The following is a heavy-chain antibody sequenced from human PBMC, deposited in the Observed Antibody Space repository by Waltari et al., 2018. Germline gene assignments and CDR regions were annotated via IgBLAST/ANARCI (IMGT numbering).Heavy chain of an antibody. J-gene: IGHJ4*02. D-gene: IGHD3-22*01. Sequence: QVQLVQSGAEVKKPGSSVKVSCKASGGTFRSYSIRWVRQAPGQGLEWMGRIIPILGNANYAQKFQGRVTITADKSTSTAYMELSSLRSEDTAVYYCARQGYYDSSGYSSYWGQGTLVTVSS. CDR3: ARQGYYDSSGYSSY. V-gene: IGHV1-69*02. CDR1: GGTFRSYS. CDR2: IIPILGNA.